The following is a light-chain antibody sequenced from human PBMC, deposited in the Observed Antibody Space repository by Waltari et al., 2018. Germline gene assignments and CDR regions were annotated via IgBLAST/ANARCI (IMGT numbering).Light chain of an antibody. Sequence: DIQMTQSPSSLSASVGDRVTITCRASQTINKYLNWYQKKPGRAPKVLISVISYLHTGVPSRFSGSGSGTDFTLKISRVEAEDVGVYYCMQGLHFPLTFGPGTKVDIK. CDR3: MQGLHFPLT. CDR1: QTINKY. J-gene: IGKJ3*01. CDR2: VIS. V-gene: IGKV1-39*01.